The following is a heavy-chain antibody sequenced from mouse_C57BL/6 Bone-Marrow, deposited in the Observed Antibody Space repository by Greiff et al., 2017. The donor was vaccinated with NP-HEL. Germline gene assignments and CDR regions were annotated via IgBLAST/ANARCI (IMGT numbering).Heavy chain of an antibody. CDR3: AINYYGSSLDWFAY. CDR2: INPSSGYT. Sequence: LEESGAELARPGASVKMSCKASGYTFTSYTMHWVKQRPGQGLEWIGYINPSSGYTKYNQKFKDKATLTADKSSSTAYMQLSSLTSEDSAVYYCAINYYGSSLDWFAYWGQGTLVTVSA. J-gene: IGHJ3*01. D-gene: IGHD1-1*01. CDR1: GYTFTSYT. V-gene: IGHV1-4*01.